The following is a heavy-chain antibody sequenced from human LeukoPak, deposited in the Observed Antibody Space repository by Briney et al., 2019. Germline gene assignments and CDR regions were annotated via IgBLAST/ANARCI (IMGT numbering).Heavy chain of an antibody. D-gene: IGHD4-17*01. CDR2: IYYSGST. J-gene: IGHJ3*02. V-gene: IGHV4-59*01. Sequence: PSETLSLTCTVSGGSISSYYWSWIRQPPGKGLEWIGYIYYSGSTNYNPSLKSRLTISVDTSKNQFSLKLSSVTAADTAVYYWAIEATVTHDAFDICGEGTMVTVSS. CDR1: GGSISSYY. CDR3: AIEATVTHDAFDI.